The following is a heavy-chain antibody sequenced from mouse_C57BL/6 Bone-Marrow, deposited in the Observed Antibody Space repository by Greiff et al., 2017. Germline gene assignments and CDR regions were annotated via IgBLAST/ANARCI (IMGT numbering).Heavy chain of an antibody. CDR1: GYTFTDYN. Sequence: VQLQQSGPELVKPGASVKISCKASGYTFTDYNMYWVNQTHGKILALIGDINPNNGGTFYNQQFKGKSTVTVDKSSSTAYMELRSLQSEETAVYYCARDGAPITTVVADYYAFDYWGQGTLVTVSS. J-gene: IGHJ4*01. CDR2: INPNNGGT. CDR3: ARDGAPITTVVADYYAFDY. V-gene: IGHV1-18*01. D-gene: IGHD1-1*01.